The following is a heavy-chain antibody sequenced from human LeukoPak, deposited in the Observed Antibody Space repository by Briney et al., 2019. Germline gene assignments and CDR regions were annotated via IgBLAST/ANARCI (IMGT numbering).Heavy chain of an antibody. J-gene: IGHJ4*02. V-gene: IGHV4-59*01. Sequence: SETLSLTCTVYGGSISSDYWSWIRQPPGKGLEWIGYIYYSGSTNYNPSLKSRVTISVDTSKNQFSLKLSSVTAADTAVYYCARGLYNWNDVVPSEFDYWGQGTLVTVSS. D-gene: IGHD1-20*01. CDR1: GGSISSDY. CDR3: ARGLYNWNDVVPSEFDY. CDR2: IYYSGST.